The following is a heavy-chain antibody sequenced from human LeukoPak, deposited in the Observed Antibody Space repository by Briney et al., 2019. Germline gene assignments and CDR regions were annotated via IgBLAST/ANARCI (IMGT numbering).Heavy chain of an antibody. CDR3: ARVRYYDGSGYFQNFDY. Sequence: ASVKVSCKASGYTFTGYYMHWVRQAPGQGLEWMGWINPNSGGTNYAQKFQGRVTMTRDTSISTAYMELSRLRSDDTAVYYCARVRYYDGSGYFQNFDYWGQGTLVTVSS. CDR1: GYTFTGYY. J-gene: IGHJ4*02. CDR2: INPNSGGT. V-gene: IGHV1-2*02. D-gene: IGHD3-22*01.